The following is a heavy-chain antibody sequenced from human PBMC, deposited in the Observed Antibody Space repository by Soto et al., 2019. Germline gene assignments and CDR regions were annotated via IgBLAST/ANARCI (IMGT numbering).Heavy chain of an antibody. V-gene: IGHV1-2*02. J-gene: IGHJ4*02. CDR2: IHPNTGGT. Sequence: ASVKVSCKXSGYTFTAYYIHWVRQAPGQGLEWMGWIHPNTGGTHYAQKFQGRFTMTRDRSIRTVYMELSTLTSDDTAVYYCARDTIDYWGQGTLVTVSS. CDR1: GYTFTAYY. CDR3: ARDTIDY.